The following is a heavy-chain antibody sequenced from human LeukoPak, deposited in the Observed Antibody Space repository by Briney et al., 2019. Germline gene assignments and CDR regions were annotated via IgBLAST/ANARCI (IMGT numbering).Heavy chain of an antibody. D-gene: IGHD2-15*01. CDR3: ARHSDGWSLGY. Sequence: MTSETLSLTCTVSGGSISSSSYYWSWIRQPAGKGLEWIGRIYTSGSTNYNPSLKSRVTISVDTSKNQFSLKLSSVTAADTAVYYCARHSDGWSLGYWGQGILVTVSS. CDR1: GGSISSSSYY. J-gene: IGHJ4*02. V-gene: IGHV4-61*02. CDR2: IYTSGST.